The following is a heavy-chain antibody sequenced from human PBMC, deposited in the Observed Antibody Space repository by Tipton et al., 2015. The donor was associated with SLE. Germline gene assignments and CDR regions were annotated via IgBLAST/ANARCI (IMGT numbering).Heavy chain of an antibody. D-gene: IGHD3-3*01. V-gene: IGHV3-21*04. CDR2: FSSSGSYI. J-gene: IGHJ4*02. CDR1: GFTFNTHG. CDR3: ARSPVDFWNGYST. Sequence: SLRLSCAASGFTFNTHGMNWVRQAPGQGLQWVSSFSSSGSYIYYADSVKGRFTISRDNSKNSLYLQMNGLRAEDTAVYYCARSPVDFWNGYSTWGQGTLVAVSS.